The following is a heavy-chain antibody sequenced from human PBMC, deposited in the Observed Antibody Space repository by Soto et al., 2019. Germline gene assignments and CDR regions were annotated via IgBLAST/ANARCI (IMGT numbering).Heavy chain of an antibody. J-gene: IGHJ1*01. Sequence: SETLSLTCTVSGDSISSSNYYWGWLRQPPGKGLEWIGSMYNGGSTYYNPSLKSRVTISVDTTKNQFSLELSLVTAADTAFYYCERHPLSRQDLAHWGQGTLVPVSS. CDR3: ERHPLSRQDLAH. D-gene: IGHD6-6*01. CDR1: GDSISSSNYY. CDR2: MYNGGST. V-gene: IGHV4-39*01.